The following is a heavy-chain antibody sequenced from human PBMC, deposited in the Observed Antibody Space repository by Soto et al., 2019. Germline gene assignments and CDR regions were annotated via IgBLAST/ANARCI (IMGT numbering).Heavy chain of an antibody. V-gene: IGHV1-18*01. J-gene: IGHJ4*02. D-gene: IGHD3-16*01. CDR2: ISGHNGNR. CDR3: ARDHGGGITFE. Sequence: QVQLVQSGAEVKKPGASVKVSCKASGYTFTSYNIAWVRQAPGQGLEWMGWISGHNGNRKYAQKLQGRVTMTTDTFTSTAYMDLRSLRSDDTAVYYCARDHGGGITFEWGQGTLVTVSS. CDR1: GYTFTSYN.